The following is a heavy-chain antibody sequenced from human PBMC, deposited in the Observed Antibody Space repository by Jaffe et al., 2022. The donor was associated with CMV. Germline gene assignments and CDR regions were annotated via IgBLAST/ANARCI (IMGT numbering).Heavy chain of an antibody. D-gene: IGHD3-22*01. CDR3: ARDTGGYYDSSGYYWSAFDI. Sequence: QVQLQESGPGLVKPSETLSLTCTVSGGSISSYYWSWIRQPPGKGLEWIGYIYYSGSTNYNPSLKSRVTISVDTSKNQFSLKLSSVTAADTAVYYCARDTGGYYDSSGYYWSAFDIWGQGTMVTVSS. V-gene: IGHV4-59*01. CDR2: IYYSGST. CDR1: GGSISSYY. J-gene: IGHJ3*02.